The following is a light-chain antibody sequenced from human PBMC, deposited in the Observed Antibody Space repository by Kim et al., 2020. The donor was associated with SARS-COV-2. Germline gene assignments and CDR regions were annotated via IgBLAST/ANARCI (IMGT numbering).Light chain of an antibody. CDR2: SND. V-gene: IGLV1-44*01. Sequence: GHRVTITCSGSSSNIGSNSVNWYQQLPGTAPNLLICSNDQRPSGVPDRFSGSKSGTSSSLAISGLQSEDEADYYCAAWDDSLIAVVFGGGTQLTVL. J-gene: IGLJ2*01. CDR1: SSNIGSNS. CDR3: AAWDDSLIAVV.